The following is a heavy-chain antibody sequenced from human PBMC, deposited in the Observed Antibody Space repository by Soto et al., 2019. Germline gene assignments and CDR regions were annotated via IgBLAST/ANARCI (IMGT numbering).Heavy chain of an antibody. Sequence: AASVKVSCKASGYTFTGYYIHWVRQAPGQGLEWMGWINPNSGGTNYAQKFQGRVTMTRDTSINTVYMELSSLRSDDTAVYYCARGLDLIVVVPAAILYWFDPWGQGTLVTVSS. J-gene: IGHJ5*02. V-gene: IGHV1-2*02. CDR1: GYTFTGYY. CDR3: ARGLDLIVVVPAAILYWFDP. D-gene: IGHD2-2*02. CDR2: INPNSGGT.